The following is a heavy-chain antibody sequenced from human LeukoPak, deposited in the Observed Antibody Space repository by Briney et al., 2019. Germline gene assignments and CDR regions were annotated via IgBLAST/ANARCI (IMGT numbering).Heavy chain of an antibody. J-gene: IGHJ3*02. Sequence: GGSLRLSCAASGFTFSSYRMNWVRQAPGKGLEWVSSISSSSSYIYYADSVKGRFTISRHNAKNSLYLQMNSLRAEDTAVYYCARAQTYYYDSSGWDAFDILGQGTMVTVSS. CDR1: GFTFSSYR. D-gene: IGHD3-22*01. CDR3: ARAQTYYYDSSGWDAFDI. V-gene: IGHV3-21*01. CDR2: ISSSSSYI.